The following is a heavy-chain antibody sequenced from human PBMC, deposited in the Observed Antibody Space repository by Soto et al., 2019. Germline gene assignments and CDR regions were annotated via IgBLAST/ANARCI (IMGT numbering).Heavy chain of an antibody. Sequence: GASVKVSFQASGYTFTIYGIICVRQAPGQGLEWMGWISAYNGNTNYAQKLQGRVTMTTDTSTSTAYMELRSLRSDDTAVYYCARVTAMVIWFDPWGQGTLVTVSS. J-gene: IGHJ5*02. CDR3: ARVTAMVIWFDP. CDR1: GYTFTIYG. V-gene: IGHV1-18*04. D-gene: IGHD5-18*01. CDR2: ISAYNGNT.